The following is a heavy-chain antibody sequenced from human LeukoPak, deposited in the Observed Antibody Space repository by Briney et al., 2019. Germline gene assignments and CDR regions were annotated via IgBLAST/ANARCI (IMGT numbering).Heavy chain of an antibody. D-gene: IGHD5-18*01. CDR3: ARRGYSYGRSDAFDI. Sequence: ASVKVSCKASGYTFTSYAMHWVRQAPGQRLEWMGWINAGNGNTKYSQKFQGRVTITRDTSASTAYMELSSLRSEDTAVYYCARRGYSYGRSDAFDIWGQGTMVTVSS. J-gene: IGHJ3*02. CDR1: GYTFTSYA. V-gene: IGHV1-3*01. CDR2: INAGNGNT.